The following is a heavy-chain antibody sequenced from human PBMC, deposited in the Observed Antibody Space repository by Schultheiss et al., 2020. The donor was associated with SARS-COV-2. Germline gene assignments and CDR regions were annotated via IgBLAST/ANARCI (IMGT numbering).Heavy chain of an antibody. V-gene: IGHV4-34*01. CDR3: ARLIAAAGYYMDV. Sequence: SQTLSLTCAVYGGSFSGYYWSWIRQPPGKGLEWIGEINHSGSTNYNPSLKSRVTISVDTSKNQFSLKLSSVTAADTAVYYCARLIAAAGYYMDVWGQGTTVTVSS. CDR1: GGSFSGYY. J-gene: IGHJ6*03. D-gene: IGHD6-13*01. CDR2: INHSGST.